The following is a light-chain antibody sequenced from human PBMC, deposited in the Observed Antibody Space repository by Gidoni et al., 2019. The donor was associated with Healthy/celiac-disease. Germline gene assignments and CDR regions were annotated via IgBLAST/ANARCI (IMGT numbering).Light chain of an antibody. V-gene: IGLV2-14*01. J-gene: IGLJ1*01. CDR3: SSYTSSSTGV. CDR1: SSDVGVYNY. CDR2: EVS. Sequence: QSALTQTASVSGSPGQSITISCTGTSSDVGVYNYVSWYQKQQCKTPKLMIDEVSNRPSGVSNRFSGSKSGNTASLTISELQAEDEADYYCSSYTSSSTGVVGTGTKVTVL.